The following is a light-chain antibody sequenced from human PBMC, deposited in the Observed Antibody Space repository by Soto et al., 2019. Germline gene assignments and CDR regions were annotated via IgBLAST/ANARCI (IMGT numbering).Light chain of an antibody. J-gene: IGKJ2*01. CDR2: DAS. V-gene: IGKV1-5*01. Sequence: DIQMTQSPSTLSASVGDRVTITCRARQSISSWLAWYQQKPGKAPKLLIYDASSLESGVPSRFSGSGSGTEFTLSISSLQPDDSATYYCQQYNLYSSTCGQGTKLEI. CDR1: QSISSW. CDR3: QQYNLYSST.